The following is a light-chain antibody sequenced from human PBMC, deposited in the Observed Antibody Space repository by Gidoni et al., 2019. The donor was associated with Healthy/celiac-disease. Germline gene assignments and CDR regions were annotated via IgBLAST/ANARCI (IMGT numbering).Light chain of an antibody. CDR2: AAS. CDR1: QGISSY. J-gene: IGKJ4*01. CDR3: QQYYSYPRT. Sequence: AIRMTQSPSSLSASTGDRVTITCRASQGISSYLAWYQQKPGKAPKLLIYAASTLQSGVPSRFSGSGSGTDFTLTSSCLQSEDFATYYCQQYYSYPRTFGGXTKVEIK. V-gene: IGKV1-8*01.